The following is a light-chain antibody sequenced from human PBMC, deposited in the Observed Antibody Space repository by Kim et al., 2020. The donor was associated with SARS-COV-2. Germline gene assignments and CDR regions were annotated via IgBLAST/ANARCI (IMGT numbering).Light chain of an antibody. V-gene: IGLV2-8*01. Sequence: GQSVNISCTGTSSDVGGYNYVSWYQQLPGEAPKLMIYEVTKRPSGVPDRFSGSKSGNTASLTVSGLQAEDEADYYCSSYAGSDNYVFGTGTKVTVL. J-gene: IGLJ1*01. CDR1: SSDVGGYNY. CDR3: SSYAGSDNYV. CDR2: EVT.